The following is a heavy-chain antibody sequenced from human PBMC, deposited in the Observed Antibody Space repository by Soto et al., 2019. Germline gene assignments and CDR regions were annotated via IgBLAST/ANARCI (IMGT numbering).Heavy chain of an antibody. Sequence: GGSLRLSCAASGFTFSSYATHWVRQAPGKGLEWVAVISYDGSNKYYADSVKGRFTISRDNSKNTLYLQMNSLRAEDTAVYYCARVGCSGGSCYSSLVYWGQGTLVTVSS. CDR2: ISYDGSNK. D-gene: IGHD2-15*01. V-gene: IGHV3-30-3*01. J-gene: IGHJ4*02. CDR3: ARVGCSGGSCYSSLVY. CDR1: GFTFSSYA.